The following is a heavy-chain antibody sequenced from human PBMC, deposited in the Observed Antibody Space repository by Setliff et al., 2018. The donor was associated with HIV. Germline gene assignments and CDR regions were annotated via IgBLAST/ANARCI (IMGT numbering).Heavy chain of an antibody. V-gene: IGHV4-39*01. CDR3: ARLNLEQWVQRIDS. Sequence: PSETLSLTCTVSGGSLGNSNYYWGWIRQPPGKGREWIGSMSYSGSTYNNPSLKSRVTISVDTSKKQFSLKLSSVTAADTAVYYCARLNLEQWVQRIDSWGQGTLVTVSS. CDR1: GGSLGNSNYY. CDR2: MSYSGST. D-gene: IGHD6-19*01. J-gene: IGHJ5*01.